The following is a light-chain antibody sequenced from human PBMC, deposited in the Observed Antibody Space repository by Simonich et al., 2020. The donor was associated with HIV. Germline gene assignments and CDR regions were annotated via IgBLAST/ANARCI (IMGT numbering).Light chain of an antibody. CDR2: AAS. CDR3: QQSYSTAPYT. Sequence: DIQMTQSPSSLSASVGDRVTITCRASQGISNSLAWYQQKPGKAPKLLLYAASRLESGVPSRFSGSGSGTDYTLTISSLQPEDSATYFCQQSYSTAPYTFGLGTNLEIK. CDR1: QGISNS. J-gene: IGKJ2*01. V-gene: IGKV1-NL1*01.